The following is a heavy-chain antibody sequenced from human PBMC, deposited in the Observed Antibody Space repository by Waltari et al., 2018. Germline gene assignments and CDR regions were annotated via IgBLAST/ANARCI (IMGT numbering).Heavy chain of an antibody. CDR1: RFSFSDPS. Sequence: VQLVESGGGLVQPGGSLRRSCAASRFSFSDPSIDWVRQAPGKGLEWVGRSRDKANSYTTEFAESVKGRFTISRDDSKKSLYLQMDSLKTEDTAVYYCASYDFDSRGYTYGMDVWGQGTTVTVSS. V-gene: IGHV3-72*01. D-gene: IGHD3-22*01. CDR3: ASYDFDSRGYTYGMDV. J-gene: IGHJ6*02. CDR2: SRDKANSYTT.